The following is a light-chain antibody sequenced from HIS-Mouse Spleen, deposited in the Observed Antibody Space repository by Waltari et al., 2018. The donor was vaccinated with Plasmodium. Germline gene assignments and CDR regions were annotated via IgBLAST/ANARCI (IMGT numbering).Light chain of an antibody. CDR1: AFPNKY. J-gene: IGLJ3*02. CDR2: EDS. CDR3: YSTDSSGNHRV. Sequence: SYELTQPPSVSVSPGPTARITCSGDAFPNKYPYWYQQKTGQAPVLVMYEDSKRPSGIPERFSGSSSGTMATLTISGAQVEDEADYYCYSTDSSGNHRVFGGGTKLTVL. V-gene: IGLV3-10*01.